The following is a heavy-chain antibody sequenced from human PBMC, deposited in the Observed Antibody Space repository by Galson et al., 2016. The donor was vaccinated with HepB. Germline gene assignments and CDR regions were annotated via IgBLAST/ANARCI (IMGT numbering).Heavy chain of an antibody. D-gene: IGHD3-16*02. Sequence: TLSLTCTVSGASIISGDYYWSWIRQLPGMGLEWIGHISDSDNTHYSPSLQSRLEISLDSSKNQFSLKLSSVTAADTAFFYCARGRALGQLSPSPFYFDSWGQGTLVTVSS. CDR1: GASIISGDYY. CDR2: ISDSDNT. J-gene: IGHJ4*02. CDR3: ARGRALGQLSPSPFYFDS. V-gene: IGHV4-31*03.